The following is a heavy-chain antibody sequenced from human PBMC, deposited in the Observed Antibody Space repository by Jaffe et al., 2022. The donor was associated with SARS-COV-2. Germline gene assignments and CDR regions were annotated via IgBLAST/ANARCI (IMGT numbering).Heavy chain of an antibody. J-gene: IGHJ4*02. CDR3: AKEVPDYGDYGAFDY. V-gene: IGHV3-30*18. Sequence: QVQLVESGGGVVQPGRSLRLSCAASGFTFSSYGMHWVRQAPGKGLEWVAVISYDGSNKYYADSVKGRFTISRDNSKNTLYLQMNSLRAEDTAVYYCAKEVPDYGDYGAFDYWGQGTLVTVSS. CDR2: ISYDGSNK. CDR1: GFTFSSYG. D-gene: IGHD4-17*01.